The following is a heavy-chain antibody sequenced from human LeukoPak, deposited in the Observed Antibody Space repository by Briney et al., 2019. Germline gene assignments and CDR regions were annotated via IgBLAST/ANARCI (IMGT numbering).Heavy chain of an antibody. CDR2: ISYDGSNK. D-gene: IGHD3-16*01. V-gene: IGHV3-30*04. Sequence: GGSLRLSCAASGFTFSSYAMHWVRQAPGKGLEWVAVISYDGSNKYYADSVKGRFTISRDNSKNTLYLQMNSLRAEDTAVYYCARDLGAFDIWGQGTMVTVSS. CDR3: ARDLGAFDI. J-gene: IGHJ3*02. CDR1: GFTFSSYA.